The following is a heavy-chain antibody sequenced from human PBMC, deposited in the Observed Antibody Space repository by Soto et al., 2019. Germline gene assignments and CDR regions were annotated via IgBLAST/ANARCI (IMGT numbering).Heavy chain of an antibody. Sequence: GGSLRLSCAASAFTVSSNYMNWVRQAPGKGLEWVSVIYSGGSTYYADSVKGRFTTSRNNSKNTLYLQMNSLRAEDTAVYYCARDLWLTAMATDAFDIWGQGTMVTVSS. CDR1: AFTVSSNY. D-gene: IGHD5-18*01. J-gene: IGHJ3*02. V-gene: IGHV3-53*01. CDR2: IYSGGST. CDR3: ARDLWLTAMATDAFDI.